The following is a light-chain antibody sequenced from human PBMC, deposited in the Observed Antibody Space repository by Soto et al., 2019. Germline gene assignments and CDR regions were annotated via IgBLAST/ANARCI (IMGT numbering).Light chain of an antibody. Sequence: EIVMTQSPATLSASPGERTTLSCTASQSVSSNLAWYQQKPGQAPRLLIYGASTRATGIPARFSGSGSGTEFTFTLSSLEAEDFAGYYCQGYNNWPPMDTFGQGAKLEIK. CDR1: QSVSSN. CDR3: QGYNNWPPMDT. J-gene: IGKJ2*01. CDR2: GAS. V-gene: IGKV3-15*01.